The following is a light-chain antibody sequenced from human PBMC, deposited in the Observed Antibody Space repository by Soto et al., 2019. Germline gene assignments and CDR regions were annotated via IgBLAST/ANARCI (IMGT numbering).Light chain of an antibody. J-gene: IGKJ1*01. Sequence: EIVLTQSPATLSLSPGERATLSCRASQSVSSYLAWYQQKPGQAPRLLIYDASNRATGTPARFSGSGSVTDFTLTISSLEPEAFAVYYCQQRSNWPWTFGPGTKVEIK. CDR2: DAS. CDR3: QQRSNWPWT. CDR1: QSVSSY. V-gene: IGKV3-11*01.